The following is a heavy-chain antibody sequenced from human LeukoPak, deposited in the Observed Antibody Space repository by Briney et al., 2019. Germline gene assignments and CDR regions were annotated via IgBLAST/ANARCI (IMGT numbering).Heavy chain of an antibody. CDR2: INHSGST. D-gene: IGHD2-15*01. CDR1: GGSFSGYY. Sequence: SETLSLTCAVYGGSFSGYYWSWIRQPPGKGLEWIGEINHSGSTNYNPSLKSRVTISVDTSKNQFSLKLSSVTAADTAVYYCARGRGYCSGGSCYEDAFDIWGQGTMVTVSS. V-gene: IGHV4-34*01. CDR3: ARGRGYCSGGSCYEDAFDI. J-gene: IGHJ3*02.